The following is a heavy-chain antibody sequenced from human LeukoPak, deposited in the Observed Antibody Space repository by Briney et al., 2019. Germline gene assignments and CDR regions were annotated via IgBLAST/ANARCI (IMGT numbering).Heavy chain of an antibody. V-gene: IGHV3-64*01. CDR3: ARGVGPFYDSSGFH. CDR2: ISSNGGST. CDR1: GFTFSSYA. J-gene: IGHJ4*02. Sequence: GGSLRLSCAASGFTFSSYAMHWVCQAPGKGLEYVSAISSNGGSTYYANSVKGRFTISRDNSKNTLYLQMGSLRAEDMAVYYCARGVGPFYDSSGFHWGQGTLVTVSS. D-gene: IGHD3-22*01.